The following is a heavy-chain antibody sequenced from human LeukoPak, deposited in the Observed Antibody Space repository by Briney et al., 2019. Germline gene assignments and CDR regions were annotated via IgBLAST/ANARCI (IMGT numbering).Heavy chain of an antibody. Sequence: SETLSLTCTVSGGSFSSYYWNWIRQPAGKGLEWIGRIYTGGSTNYNPSLKSRLTMSIDTSKNQFSLKLSSVTAADTAVYYCARVLYSGSYYYYYGMDVWGQGTTVTVSS. CDR2: IYTGGST. D-gene: IGHD1-26*01. J-gene: IGHJ6*02. V-gene: IGHV4-4*07. CDR3: ARVLYSGSYYYYYGMDV. CDR1: GGSFSSYY.